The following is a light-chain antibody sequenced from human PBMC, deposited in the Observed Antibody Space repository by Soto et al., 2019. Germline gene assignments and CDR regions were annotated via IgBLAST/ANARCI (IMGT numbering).Light chain of an antibody. CDR1: SSNFGAGYD. V-gene: IGLV1-40*01. Sequence: QSVLTQPPSASGTPGQRVTISCSGSSSNFGAGYDVHWYQQLPGTAPKLLIYVNSNRPSGVPDRFSGSRSGTSSSLAITGLQAEDEADYYCQSYDTSLSGWVFGGGTKVTVL. J-gene: IGLJ3*02. CDR2: VNS. CDR3: QSYDTSLSGWV.